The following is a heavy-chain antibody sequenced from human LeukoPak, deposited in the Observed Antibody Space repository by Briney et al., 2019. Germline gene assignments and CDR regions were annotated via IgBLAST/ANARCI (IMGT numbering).Heavy chain of an antibody. D-gene: IGHD6-19*01. V-gene: IGHV1-2*02. CDR2: INPNNGGT. Sequence: ASVKVSCKASGYTFTAYYIHWVRQAPGQGLEWMGWINPNNGGTHYAQKFQDRVTMTRDTSVSAAYMEVSSLTSDDTALYYCARVGQWQTLGYWGQGPWSPSLQ. CDR3: ARVGQWQTLGY. CDR1: GYTFTAYY. J-gene: IGHJ4*02.